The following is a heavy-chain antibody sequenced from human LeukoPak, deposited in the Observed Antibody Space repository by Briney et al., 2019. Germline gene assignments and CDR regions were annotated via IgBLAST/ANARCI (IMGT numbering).Heavy chain of an antibody. CDR1: GYTFTSYD. J-gene: IGHJ1*01. V-gene: IGHV1-8*03. Sequence: ASVKVSCKASGYTFTSYDINWVRQATGQELEWMGWMNPNSGNTGYAHKFQGRVTITRNTSISTAYMELSSLRAEDTAVYYCAKRGVSWVVGATTSSEYFQHWGQGTLVTVSS. CDR2: MNPNSGNT. CDR3: AKRGVSWVVGATTSSEYFQH. D-gene: IGHD1-26*01.